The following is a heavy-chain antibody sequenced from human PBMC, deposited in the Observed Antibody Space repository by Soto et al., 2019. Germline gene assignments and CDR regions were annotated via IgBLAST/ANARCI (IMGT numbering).Heavy chain of an antibody. CDR1: GGSISSYY. Sequence: SGTLSLTCTVSGGSISSYYWSWIRQPPGKGLEWIGYIYYSGSTNYNPSLKSRVTISVDTSKNQFSLKLSSVTAADTAVYYCARSESYYDFWSDGMDVWGKGTTVTVSS. CDR2: IYYSGST. CDR3: ARSESYYDFWSDGMDV. J-gene: IGHJ6*04. D-gene: IGHD3-3*01. V-gene: IGHV4-59*08.